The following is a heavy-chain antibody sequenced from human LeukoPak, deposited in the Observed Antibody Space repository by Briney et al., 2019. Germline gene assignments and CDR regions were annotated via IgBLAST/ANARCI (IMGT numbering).Heavy chain of an antibody. CDR3: AELGITMIGGV. V-gene: IGHV3-11*04. Sequence: GGSLRLSCAASGFTFSDYYMSWIRQAPGKGLEWVSYIRSDSSTLYYADSVKGRFTISRDNAKNSLYLQMNSLRAEDTAVYYCAELGITMIGGVWGKGTTVTISS. D-gene: IGHD3-10*02. J-gene: IGHJ6*04. CDR1: GFTFSDYY. CDR2: IRSDSSTL.